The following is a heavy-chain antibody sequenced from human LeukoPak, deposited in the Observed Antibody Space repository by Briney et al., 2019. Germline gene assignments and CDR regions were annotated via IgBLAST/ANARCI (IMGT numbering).Heavy chain of an antibody. CDR3: ARQWYSSGWYENPQNWFDP. V-gene: IGHV5-51*01. CDR2: IYPGDSDT. D-gene: IGHD6-19*01. Sequence: GESLKISCKGSGYSFTSYWIGWVRQMPGKGLEWMGIIYPGDSDTRYSPSFQGQVTISADKSISTAYLQWSSLKASDTAMYYCARQWYSSGWYENPQNWFDPWGQGTLVTVSS. CDR1: GYSFTSYW. J-gene: IGHJ5*02.